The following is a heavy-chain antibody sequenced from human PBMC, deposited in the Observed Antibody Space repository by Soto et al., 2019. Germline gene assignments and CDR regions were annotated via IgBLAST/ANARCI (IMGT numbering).Heavy chain of an antibody. V-gene: IGHV1-69*01. CDR2: IIPIFGTA. CDR1: GGTVSSYA. J-gene: IGHJ4*02. CDR3: ARAPYYYDSSGYFNFDY. Sequence: QVQLVQSGAEVKKPGSSVKVSCKASGGTVSSYAISWVRQAPGQGLEWMGGIIPIFGTANYAQKFQGRVTITADESTSTAYMELSSLRSEDTAVYYCARAPYYYDSSGYFNFDYWGQGTLVTVSS. D-gene: IGHD3-22*01.